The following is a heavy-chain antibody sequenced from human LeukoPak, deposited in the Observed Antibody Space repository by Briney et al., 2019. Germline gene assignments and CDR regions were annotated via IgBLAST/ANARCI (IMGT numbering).Heavy chain of an antibody. J-gene: IGHJ5*02. CDR1: GGSINSGGYS. CDR3: ARGPRFGELLWHWFDP. V-gene: IGHV4-30-4*07. D-gene: IGHD3-10*01. CDR2: IYYSGAT. Sequence: SETLSLTCAVSGGSINSGGYSWSWIRQPPGKGLEWIGYIYYSGATYYNPSLKSRLTISIDTSKNQFSLKLSSVTAADTAMYYCARGPRFGELLWHWFDPWGQGTLVTVSS.